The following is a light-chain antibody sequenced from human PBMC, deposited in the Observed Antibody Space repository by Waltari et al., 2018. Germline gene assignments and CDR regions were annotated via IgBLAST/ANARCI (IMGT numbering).Light chain of an antibody. CDR1: QSVGSN. V-gene: IGKV3D-15*01. J-gene: IGKJ2*01. Sequence: EIVMTQSPATLSVSPGERATLSCRASQSVGSNLARYQQKPGQAPRLLIYGASTRATGIAARFSGSGSGTEFTLNISSLQSEDFAVYYCQQYNKWPLTFGQGTKLEIK. CDR3: QQYNKWPLT. CDR2: GAS.